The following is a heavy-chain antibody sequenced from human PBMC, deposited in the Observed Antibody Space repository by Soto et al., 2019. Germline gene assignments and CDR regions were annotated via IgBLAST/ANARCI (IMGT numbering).Heavy chain of an antibody. CDR2: ISYDGSNK. CDR3: ARVSRRSSWYFDY. Sequence: GGSLRLSCAASGFTFSSYAMHWVRQAPGKGLEWVAVISYDGSNKYYADSVKGRFTISRDNSKNTLYLQMNSLRAEDTAVYYCARVSRRSSWYFDYWGQGTLVTVSS. V-gene: IGHV3-30-3*01. D-gene: IGHD6-13*01. CDR1: GFTFSSYA. J-gene: IGHJ4*02.